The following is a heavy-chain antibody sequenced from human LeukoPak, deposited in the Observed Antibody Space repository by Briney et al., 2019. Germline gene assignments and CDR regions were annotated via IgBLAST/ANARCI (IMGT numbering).Heavy chain of an antibody. CDR1: GGSFSGYY. Sequence: TSETLSLTCAVYGGSFSGYYWSWIRQPPGKGLEWIGEINHSGSTNYNPSLKSRVTISVDTSKNQFSLKLSSVTAADTAVYYCARGHPHASSIAALFDYWGQGTLVTVSS. V-gene: IGHV4-34*01. CDR2: INHSGST. D-gene: IGHD6-6*01. J-gene: IGHJ4*02. CDR3: ARGHPHASSIAALFDY.